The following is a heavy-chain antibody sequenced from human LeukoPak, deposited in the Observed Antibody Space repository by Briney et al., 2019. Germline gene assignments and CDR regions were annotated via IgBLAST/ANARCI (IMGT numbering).Heavy chain of an antibody. V-gene: IGHV1-69*05. CDR1: GGTFSSYA. J-gene: IGHJ4*02. CDR2: IIPIFGTA. D-gene: IGHD5-18*01. Sequence: GASVKVSCKASGGTFSSYAISWVRQATGQGLEWMGGIIPIFGTANYAQKFQGRVTITTDESTSTAYMELSSLGSEDTAVYYCATSAEGSIQLWFYFDYWGQGTLVTVSS. CDR3: ATSAEGSIQLWFYFDY.